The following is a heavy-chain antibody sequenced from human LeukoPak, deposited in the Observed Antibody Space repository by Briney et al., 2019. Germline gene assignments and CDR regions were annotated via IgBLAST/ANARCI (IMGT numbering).Heavy chain of an antibody. CDR3: AREDHDAFDI. CDR1: GGSFSGYY. CDR2: INHSGST. J-gene: IGHJ3*02. V-gene: IGHV4-34*01. Sequence: SETLSLTCAVYGGSFSGYYWSWIRQPPGKGLEWIGEINHSGSTNYNPSLKSRVTISVDTSKNQFSLKLSSVTAADTAVYYCAREDHDAFDIWGQGTMVTVSS.